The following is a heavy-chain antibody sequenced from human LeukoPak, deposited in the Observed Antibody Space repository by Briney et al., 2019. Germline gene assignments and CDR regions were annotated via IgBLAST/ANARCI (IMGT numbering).Heavy chain of an antibody. V-gene: IGHV1-18*01. CDR2: ISAYNGNT. J-gene: IGHJ2*01. D-gene: IGHD3-9*01. CDR1: GYTFTSYG. CDR3: ARGGYDILTGYYSYWYFDL. Sequence: ASVKVSCKASGYTFTSYGISWVRQAPGQGLEWMGWISAYNGNTNYAQKLQGRVTMTTDTSTSTAYMELRSLRSDDTAVYYCARGGYDILTGYYSYWYFDLWGRGTLVTVSS.